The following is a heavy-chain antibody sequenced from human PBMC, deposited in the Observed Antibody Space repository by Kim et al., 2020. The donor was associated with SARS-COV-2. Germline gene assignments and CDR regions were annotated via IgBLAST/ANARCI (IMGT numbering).Heavy chain of an antibody. J-gene: IGHJ4*02. D-gene: IGHD7-27*01. V-gene: IGHV3-23*01. CDR1: GFTFSSYA. Sequence: GGSLRLSCAASGFTFSSYAMSWVRQAPGKGLEWVSAISGSGGSTYYADSVKGRFTISRDNSKNTLYLQMNSLRAENTAVYYCAKDLRGDWGLTMATTLYYFDYWGKGTMVTVSS. CDR2: ISGSGGST. CDR3: AKDLRGDWGLTMATTLYYFDY.